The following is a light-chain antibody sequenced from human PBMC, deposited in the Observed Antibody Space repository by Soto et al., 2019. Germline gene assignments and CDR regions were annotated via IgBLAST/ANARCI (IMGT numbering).Light chain of an antibody. CDR1: RSVSNN. CDR2: GAS. J-gene: IGKJ2*01. V-gene: IGKV3-15*01. CDR3: QQYNNWPMYT. Sequence: EIVMTQSTATLSVSPGERATLSCRASRSVSNNLAWYQQKPGQAPRLLIYGASTRATGIPARFSGSVSGTDFTLTISSLQSEDFAIYYCQQYNNWPMYTFGQGTKLEIK.